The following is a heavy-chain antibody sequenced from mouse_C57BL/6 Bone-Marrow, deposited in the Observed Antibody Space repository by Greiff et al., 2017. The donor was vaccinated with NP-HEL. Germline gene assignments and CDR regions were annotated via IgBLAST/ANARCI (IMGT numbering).Heavy chain of an antibody. Sequence: VQLQESGAELVRPGASVTLSCKASGYTFTDYEMHWVKQTPVHGLEWIGAIDPETGGTAYNQKFKGKAILTADKSSSTAYMELGSLTSEGSAVYYCTKYYGEIFAYWGQRTLVTISA. J-gene: IGHJ3*01. CDR1: GYTFTDYE. V-gene: IGHV1-15*01. CDR2: IDPETGGT. CDR3: TKYYGEIFAY. D-gene: IGHD1-1*01.